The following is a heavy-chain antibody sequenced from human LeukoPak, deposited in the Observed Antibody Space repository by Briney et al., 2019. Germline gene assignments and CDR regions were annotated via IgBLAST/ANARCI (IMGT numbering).Heavy chain of an antibody. CDR3: ARIRGYSGYDYDY. D-gene: IGHD5-12*01. CDR2: IYSGGST. CDR1: GFTVSSNY. J-gene: IGHJ4*02. Sequence: GGSLRLSCAASGFTVSSNYMSWVRQAPGKGLEWVSVIYSGGSTYYADSVEGRFTISRDNSKNTLYLQMNSLRAEDTAVYYCARIRGYSGYDYDYWGQGTLVTVSS. V-gene: IGHV3-66*01.